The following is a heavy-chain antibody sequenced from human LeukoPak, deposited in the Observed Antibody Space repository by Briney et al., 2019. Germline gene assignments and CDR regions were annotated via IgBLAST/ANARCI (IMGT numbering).Heavy chain of an antibody. CDR2: IYPADSDT. J-gene: IGHJ3*02. CDR1: GYVFTTYW. CDR3: ARHSFLGYCSTTSCRTPFDI. Sequence: GEPLQISCQGSGYVFTTYWISWVRPMPGKGLEWMGIIYPADSDTRYSPSFQGQVTISADKSINTAYLQWSSLEASDTAMYYCARHSFLGYCSTTSCRTPFDIWGQGTIVTISS. D-gene: IGHD2-2*01. V-gene: IGHV5-51*01.